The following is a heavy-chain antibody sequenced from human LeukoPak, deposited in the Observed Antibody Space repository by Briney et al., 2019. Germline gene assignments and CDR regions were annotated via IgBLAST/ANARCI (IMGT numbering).Heavy chain of an antibody. CDR2: IYYSGST. V-gene: IGHV4-39*01. CDR3: ARGITMVRGAYNWFDP. Sequence: SETLSLTCTVSGGSISSSSYYWGWIRLPPGKGLEWIGSIYYSGSTYYNPSLKSRVTISVDTSKNQFSLKLSSVTAADTAVYYCARGITMVRGAYNWFDPWGQGTLVTVSS. D-gene: IGHD3-10*01. CDR1: GGSISSSSYY. J-gene: IGHJ5*02.